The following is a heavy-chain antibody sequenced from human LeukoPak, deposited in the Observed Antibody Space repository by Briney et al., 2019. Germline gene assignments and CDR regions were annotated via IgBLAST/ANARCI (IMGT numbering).Heavy chain of an antibody. CDR3: ARGHCSSTTSCPTGDYYYFGMDV. V-gene: IGHV3-13*04. Sequence: GGALRLSCAASGFTFSSFDMHWVRQVTGKGLEWVSGIGAGGETYYAESVKGRFTISRENAKNSLHLHMSSLRARDTAVYYCARGHCSSTTSCPTGDYYYFGMDVWGQGTTVTVSS. CDR1: GFTFSSFD. CDR2: IGAGGET. J-gene: IGHJ6*02. D-gene: IGHD2-2*01.